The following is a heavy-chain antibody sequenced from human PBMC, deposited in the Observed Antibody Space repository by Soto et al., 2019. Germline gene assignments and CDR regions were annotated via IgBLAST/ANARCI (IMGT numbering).Heavy chain of an antibody. V-gene: IGHV3-21*01. CDR1: GFTSSSYS. CDR3: ATRIAARATFYYYYGMDV. Sequence: GGSLRLSCAASGFTSSSYSMNWVRQAPGKGLEWVSSISSSSSYIYYADSVKGRFTISRDNAKNSLYLQMNSLRAEDTAVYYCATRIAARATFYYYYGMDVWGQGTTVTVSS. CDR2: ISSSSSYI. J-gene: IGHJ6*02. D-gene: IGHD6-6*01.